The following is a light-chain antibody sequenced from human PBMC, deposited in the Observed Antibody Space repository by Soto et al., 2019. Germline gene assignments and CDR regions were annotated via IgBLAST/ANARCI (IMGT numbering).Light chain of an antibody. CDR1: QTISTY. CDR2: AAS. Sequence: DIQMTQSPSSLSASVGDRVTITCRANQTISTYLNWYQQKPGKAPKLLISAASSLQSGVPSRFSGSGFGTEFTLTISSLQPEDFATYYCQQGYNTLFTFGPGTEVDV. CDR3: QQGYNTLFT. J-gene: IGKJ3*01. V-gene: IGKV1-39*01.